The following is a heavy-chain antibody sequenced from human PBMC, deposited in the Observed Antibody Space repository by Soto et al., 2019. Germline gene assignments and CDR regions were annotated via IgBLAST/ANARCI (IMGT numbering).Heavy chain of an antibody. CDR3: AKGSLQFLEWSALYYDWFDP. CDR1: GFTFSSYA. D-gene: IGHD3-3*01. J-gene: IGHJ5*02. Sequence: EVQLLESGGGLVQPGGSLRLSCAASGFTFSSYAMSWVRQAPGKGLEWVSAISGSGGSTYYADSVKGRFTISRDNSKNTLYLQMNSLRAEDTAVYYCAKGSLQFLEWSALYYDWFDPWGQGTLVTVSS. CDR2: ISGSGGST. V-gene: IGHV3-23*01.